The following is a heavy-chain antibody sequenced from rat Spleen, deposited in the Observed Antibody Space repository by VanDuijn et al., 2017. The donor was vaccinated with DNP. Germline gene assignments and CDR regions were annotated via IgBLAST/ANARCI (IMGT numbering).Heavy chain of an antibody. J-gene: IGHJ2*01. CDR3: TGTVGY. Sequence: EVQLVESGGGLVQPGRSLKLSCAASGFTFSDYNMAWVRQAPQKGLEWVATIIYDGTRTYYRDFVKGRFTISRDNAKSTLYLQMNSLRSEDTATYYCTGTVGYWGQGVMVTVSS. V-gene: IGHV5S10*01. CDR2: IIYDGTRT. CDR1: GFTFSDYN. D-gene: IGHD1-1*01.